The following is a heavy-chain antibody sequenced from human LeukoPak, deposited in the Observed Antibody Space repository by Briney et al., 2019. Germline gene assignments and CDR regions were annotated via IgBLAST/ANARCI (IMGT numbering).Heavy chain of an antibody. CDR2: IKEDGREK. D-gene: IGHD3-16*01. J-gene: IGHJ4*02. V-gene: IGHV3-7*05. Sequence: GGSLRLSCAASGFTISRYWMAWVRQAPGKGLEGVAHIKEDGREKNYVDPVKGRFNISRDNAKNSVYLRMNSLRVEDTAVYYCVRDDYLGYWGQGTLVTVSS. CDR3: VRDDYLGY. CDR1: GFTISRYW.